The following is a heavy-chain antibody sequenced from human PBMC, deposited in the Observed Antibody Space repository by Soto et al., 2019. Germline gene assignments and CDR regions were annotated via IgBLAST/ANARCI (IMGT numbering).Heavy chain of an antibody. CDR2: TYWNDDD. CDR1: GFSLTSTGVG. Sequence: GSVPTRVNPTQTLTLTCSFSGFSLTSTGVGVGWFRHPPGKALEWLVLTYWNDDDRYRSSLRIRLTITKDTSKNQVVLTMTNMDPEDTATYYCAHRPGGSGWRYYFDYWGQGTLVTSPQ. D-gene: IGHD6-19*01. CDR3: AHRPGGSGWRYYFDY. J-gene: IGHJ4*02. V-gene: IGHV2-5*01.